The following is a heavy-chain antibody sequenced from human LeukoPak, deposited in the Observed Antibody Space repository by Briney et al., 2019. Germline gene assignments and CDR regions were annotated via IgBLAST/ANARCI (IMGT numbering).Heavy chain of an antibody. CDR1: GFTFSSYA. J-gene: IGHJ4*02. V-gene: IGHV3-30*04. Sequence: GGSLRLSCAASGFTFSSYAMHGVRQAPGKGLEWVAVISYDGSNKYYADSVKGRFTISRDNSKNTLYLQMNSLRAEDTAVYYCARGPEYFDYWGQGTLVTVSS. CDR3: ARGPEYFDY. CDR2: ISYDGSNK.